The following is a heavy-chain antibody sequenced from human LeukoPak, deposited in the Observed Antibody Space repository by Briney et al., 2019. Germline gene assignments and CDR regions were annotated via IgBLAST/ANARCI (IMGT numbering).Heavy chain of an antibody. D-gene: IGHD2-15*01. J-gene: IGHJ3*02. CDR2: IFPIFGTA. CDR3: ARDRGIVVPQGAFDI. CDR1: GGTFSSYA. V-gene: IGHV1-69*05. Sequence: SVKVSCKASGGTFSSYAISWVRQAPGQGLEWMGRIFPIFGTANYAQKFQGRVTITTDESTSTAYMELSSLRSEDTAVYYCARDRGIVVPQGAFDIWGQGTMVTVSS.